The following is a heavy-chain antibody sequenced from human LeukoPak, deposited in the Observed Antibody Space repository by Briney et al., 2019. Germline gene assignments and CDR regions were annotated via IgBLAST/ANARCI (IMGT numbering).Heavy chain of an antibody. Sequence: SQTLSLTCTVSGGSISSGSYCWSWIRQPAGKGLEWIGRIYTSGSTNYNPSLKSRVTISVDTSKNQFSLKLSSVTAADTAVYYCAAGTVTTVYYYYYYYMDVWGKGTTVTVSS. J-gene: IGHJ6*03. D-gene: IGHD4-17*01. CDR2: IYTSGST. V-gene: IGHV4-61*02. CDR1: GGSISSGSYC. CDR3: AAGTVTTVYYYYYYYMDV.